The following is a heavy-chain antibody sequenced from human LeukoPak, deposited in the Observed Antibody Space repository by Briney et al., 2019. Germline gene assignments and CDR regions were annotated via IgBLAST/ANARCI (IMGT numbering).Heavy chain of an antibody. CDR2: INPRGGST. Sequence: ASVHVSCKASGYTFIDYYIQWVRQAPGQGLEWMGTINPRGGSTRHAQRFQGRVTMTRDTSTSTLYMELSSLTSEDTAVYYCARIFGGSGYYFDYWGQGTLVTVSS. CDR1: GYTFIDYY. CDR3: ARIFGGSGYYFDY. J-gene: IGHJ4*02. V-gene: IGHV1-46*01. D-gene: IGHD2-15*01.